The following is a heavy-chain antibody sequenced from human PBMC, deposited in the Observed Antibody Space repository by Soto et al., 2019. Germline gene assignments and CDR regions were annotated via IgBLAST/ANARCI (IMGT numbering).Heavy chain of an antibody. Sequence: QVQLVESGGGVVQPGRSLRLSCAASGFTFSSYPMHWVRQAPGKGLEWVAVFSDDGSNKYYADSVKGRFTISRVNSKNTLYLQMNSLRTEDTAVYYCARDLGDYFDYWGQGTLVTVSS. CDR3: ARDLGDYFDY. CDR2: FSDDGSNK. D-gene: IGHD4-17*01. CDR1: GFTFSSYP. V-gene: IGHV3-30-3*01. J-gene: IGHJ4*02.